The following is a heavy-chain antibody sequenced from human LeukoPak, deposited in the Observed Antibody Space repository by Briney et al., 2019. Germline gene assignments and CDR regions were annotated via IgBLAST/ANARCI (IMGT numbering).Heavy chain of an antibody. J-gene: IGHJ4*02. D-gene: IGHD3-10*01. Sequence: GGSLRLSCAASGFTFSGYWMSWVRQTPEKGLEWVANIKQDGNEKYYVDSVKGRFTISRDNSKNTLYLQMNSLRAEDTAVYYCARDTSPYYGSGSYPSYFDYWGQGTLVTVSS. CDR2: IKQDGNEK. CDR3: ARDTSPYYGSGSYPSYFDY. CDR1: GFTFSGYW. V-gene: IGHV3-7*01.